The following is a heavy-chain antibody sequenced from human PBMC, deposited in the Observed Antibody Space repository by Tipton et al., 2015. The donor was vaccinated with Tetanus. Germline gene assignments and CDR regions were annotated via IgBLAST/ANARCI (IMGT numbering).Heavy chain of an antibody. Sequence: TLSLTCAVYVGSFSGYYWSWIRQPPGKGLEWIGEINHSGGTNYNPSPKSRVTISIDTSKNQFSLKLNSVTAADTAVYYCATVPTIAVTGTALGGYWGQGTLVTVSS. CDR1: VGSFSGYY. CDR2: INHSGGT. D-gene: IGHD6-19*01. CDR3: ATVPTIAVTGTALGGY. J-gene: IGHJ4*02. V-gene: IGHV4-34*01.